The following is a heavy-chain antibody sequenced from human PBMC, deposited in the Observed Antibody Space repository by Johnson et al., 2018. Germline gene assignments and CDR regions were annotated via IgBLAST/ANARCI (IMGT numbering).Heavy chain of an antibody. CDR1: GFTFSRYW. V-gene: IGHV3-7*01. CDR3: ASLEDYYYYYMDV. CDR2: IKQDGSEK. J-gene: IGHJ6*03. Sequence: VQLVESGGGLVQPGGSLRLSCAASGFTFSRYWMSWVRQAPGKGLEWVANIKQDGSEKYSVDSVKGRFTISRDNAKNSLYLQMNSLRAEDTAVYYCASLEDYYYYYMDVWGKGTTVTVSS.